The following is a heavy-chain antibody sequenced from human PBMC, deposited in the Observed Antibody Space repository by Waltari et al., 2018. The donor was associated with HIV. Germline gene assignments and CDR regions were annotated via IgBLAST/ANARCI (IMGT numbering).Heavy chain of an antibody. CDR3: ARRYGEGWFDP. CDR1: GFTFSSYS. J-gene: IGHJ5*02. V-gene: IGHV3-21*01. Sequence: EVQLVESGGGLVKPGGSLRLSCAASGFTFSSYSMNCVRQAPGKGLEWVSSISSSGSYIYYADSLKGRFTISRDNAKNSRYLQMNSLRAEDTAVYYCARRYGEGWFDPWGQGTLVTVSS. CDR2: ISSSGSYI. D-gene: IGHD4-17*01.